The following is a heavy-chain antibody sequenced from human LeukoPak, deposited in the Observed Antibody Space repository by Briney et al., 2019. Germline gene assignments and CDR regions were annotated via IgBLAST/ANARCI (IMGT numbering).Heavy chain of an antibody. V-gene: IGHV4-4*02. J-gene: IGHJ4*02. CDR3: AREILGGFNPGAY. D-gene: IGHD1-14*01. CDR2: IHRSGSP. CDR1: LDSTTSNF. Sequence: SETLSLTCTVSLDSTTSNFWSWVRQPPGKGLEWLGEIHRSGSPNYNPSLQSRVTISIDRSRNQIVLELSSVTAADTAFYYCAREILGGFNPGAYWGQGTLVTVSS.